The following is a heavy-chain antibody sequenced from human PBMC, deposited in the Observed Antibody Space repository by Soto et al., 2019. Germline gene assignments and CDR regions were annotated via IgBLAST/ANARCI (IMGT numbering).Heavy chain of an antibody. V-gene: IGHV4-59*01. J-gene: IGHJ4*02. CDR1: GGPISSYY. CDR2: IYYSGST. CDR3: ARVSLERIPIFGVVPPPFDY. Sequence: SETLSLTCTVSGGPISSYYWSWIRQPPGKGLEWIGYIYYSGSTNYNPSLKSRVTISVDTSKNQFSLKLSSVTAADTAVYYCARVSLERIPIFGVVPPPFDYWGPGTLVNVCS. D-gene: IGHD3-3*02.